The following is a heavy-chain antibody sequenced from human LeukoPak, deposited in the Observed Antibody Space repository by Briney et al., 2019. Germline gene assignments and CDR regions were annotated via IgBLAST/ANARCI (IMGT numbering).Heavy chain of an antibody. CDR2: ISGSGGST. Sequence: PGGSLRLSCAASGFTFSSYWMHWVRQAPGKGLEWVSAISGSGGSTYYADSVKGRFTISRDNSKNTLYLQMNSLRAEDTAVYYCAKGTAGYITYYFDYWGQGTLVTVSS. CDR1: GFTFSSYW. J-gene: IGHJ4*02. V-gene: IGHV3-23*01. CDR3: AKGTAGYITYYFDY. D-gene: IGHD1-20*01.